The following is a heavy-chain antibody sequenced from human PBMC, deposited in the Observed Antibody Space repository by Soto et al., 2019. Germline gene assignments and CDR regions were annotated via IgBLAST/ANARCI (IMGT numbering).Heavy chain of an antibody. CDR2: ISAYNGNT. D-gene: IGHD6-19*01. V-gene: IGHV1-18*04. Sequence: ASVKVSCKASGYTFTSYGISWVRQAPGQGIEWMGWISAYNGNTNYAQKLQGRVTMTTDTSTSTAYMELRSLRSDDTAVYYCARDLFSGWYNWFDPWGQGTLVTVSS. CDR1: GYTFTSYG. J-gene: IGHJ5*02. CDR3: ARDLFSGWYNWFDP.